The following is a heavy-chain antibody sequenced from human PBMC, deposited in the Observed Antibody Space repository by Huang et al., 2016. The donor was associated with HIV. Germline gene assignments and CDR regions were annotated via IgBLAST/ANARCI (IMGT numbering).Heavy chain of an antibody. CDR2: VYQSGST. CDR1: GDFISSTNYY. Sequence: QLQLQESGPGQVKLSETLSLTCTVSGDFISSTNYYWGWIRQSPGKGLEWVGSVYQSGSTNYNPALKSRVTLSVDTARNQFSLRLNSVTAADTAVYYCASQHIGAAATWFWGRGTQVAVSS. D-gene: IGHD6-13*01. CDR3: ASQHIGAAATWF. J-gene: IGHJ4*02. V-gene: IGHV4-39*01.